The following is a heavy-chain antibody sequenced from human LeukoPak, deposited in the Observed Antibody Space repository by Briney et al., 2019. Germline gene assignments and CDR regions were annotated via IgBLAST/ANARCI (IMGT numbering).Heavy chain of an antibody. J-gene: IGHJ4*02. V-gene: IGHV3-21*01. D-gene: IGHD1-26*01. CDR3: AEGYSGSYYYFDY. CDR1: GLTFSSYS. Sequence: GGSLRLSCAASGLTFSSYSMNWVRQAPGKGLVWVSSISSSSSYIYYADSVKGRFTISRDNAKNSLYLQMNSLRAEDTAVYYCAEGYSGSYYYFDYWGQGTLVTVSS. CDR2: ISSSSSYI.